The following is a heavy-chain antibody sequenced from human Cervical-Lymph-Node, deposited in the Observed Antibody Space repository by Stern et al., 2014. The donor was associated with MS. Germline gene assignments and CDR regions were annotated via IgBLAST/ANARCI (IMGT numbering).Heavy chain of an antibody. V-gene: IGHV1-69*01. D-gene: IGHD1-7*01. Sequence: QVQLGQSGAEVKKPGSSVKVSCKASGGTFSSYAISWVRQAPGQGLEWMGGIIPILGTANYAQKFQGRGTITADDSTSTAFMELSSLRSEDTAMYYCARVRELGMDVWGQGTTVTVSS. J-gene: IGHJ6*02. CDR1: GGTFSSYA. CDR3: ARVRELGMDV. CDR2: IIPILGTA.